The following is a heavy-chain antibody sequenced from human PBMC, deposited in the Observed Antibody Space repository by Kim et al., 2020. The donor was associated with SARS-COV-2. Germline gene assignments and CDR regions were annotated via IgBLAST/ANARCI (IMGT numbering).Heavy chain of an antibody. CDR1: GFTFSSYA. CDR3: AKGYCSSTSCYLPYGMDV. Sequence: GGSLRLSCAASGFTFSSYAMSWVRQAPGKGLEWVSAISGSGGSTYYADSVKGRFTISRDNSKNTLYLQMNSLRAEDTAVYYCAKGYCSSTSCYLPYGMDVWGQGTTVTVSS. V-gene: IGHV3-23*01. D-gene: IGHD2-2*01. CDR2: ISGSGGST. J-gene: IGHJ6*02.